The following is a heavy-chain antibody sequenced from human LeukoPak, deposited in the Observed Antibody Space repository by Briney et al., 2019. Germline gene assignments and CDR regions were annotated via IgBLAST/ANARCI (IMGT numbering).Heavy chain of an antibody. J-gene: IGHJ5*01. V-gene: IGHV4-38-2*02. CDR1: RYSISSGYY. CDR3: AKDRHAPGRYCSSTSCFPFDS. CDR2: IYHSGSA. D-gene: IGHD2-2*01. Sequence: SETLSLTCSVSRYSISSGYYWAWIRQPPGKGLEWIGSIYHSGSAYYNASLKSRVTISVDTSKNQFSLELPSVTAADTAVYYCAKDRHAPGRYCSSTSCFPFDSWGQGTLVTVSS.